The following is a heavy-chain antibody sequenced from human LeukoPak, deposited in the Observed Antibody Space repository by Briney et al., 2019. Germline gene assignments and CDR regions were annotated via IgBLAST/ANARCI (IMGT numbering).Heavy chain of an antibody. CDR2: INPSGGST. CDR3: ARISRIAVAGSGVDV. Sequence: GSVKVSCKASGYTFTNYYIHWVRQAPGQGLECMGIINPSGGSTSYAQKFQGRVTMTRDTSISTAYMELSRLRSDDTAVYYCARISRIAVAGSGVDVWGKGTTVTVSS. CDR1: GYTFTNYY. V-gene: IGHV1-46*01. D-gene: IGHD6-19*01. J-gene: IGHJ6*04.